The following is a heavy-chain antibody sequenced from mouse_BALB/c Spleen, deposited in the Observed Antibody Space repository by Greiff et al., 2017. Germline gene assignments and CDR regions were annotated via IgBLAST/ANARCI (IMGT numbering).Heavy chain of an antibody. J-gene: IGHJ2*01. D-gene: IGHD2-1*01. V-gene: IGHV5-6-4*01. CDR1: GFTFSSYT. Sequence: EVQRVESGGGLVKPGGSLKLSCAASGFTFSSYTMSWVRQTPEKRLEWVATISSGGSYTYYPDSVKGRFTISRDNAKNTLYLQMSSLKSEDTAMYYCTRDNGGNLDYWGQGTTLTVSS. CDR3: TRDNGGNLDY. CDR2: ISSGGSYT.